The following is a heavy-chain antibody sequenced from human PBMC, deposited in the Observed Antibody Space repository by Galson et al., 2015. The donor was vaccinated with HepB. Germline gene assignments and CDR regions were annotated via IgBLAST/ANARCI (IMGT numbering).Heavy chain of an antibody. CDR2: ISNSGYTI. D-gene: IGHD2-8*01. J-gene: IGHJ4*02. V-gene: IGHV3-11*01. CDR3: ARDWVTNGVFRPFDY. Sequence: SLRLSCAASGFTFTDYYMSWIRQAPGQGLEWISYISNSGYTIYDADSVKGRFTISRDNAKNSLYLQMNSLRAEDTAVYYCARDWVTNGVFRPFDYWGQGTLVTVSS. CDR1: GFTFTDYY.